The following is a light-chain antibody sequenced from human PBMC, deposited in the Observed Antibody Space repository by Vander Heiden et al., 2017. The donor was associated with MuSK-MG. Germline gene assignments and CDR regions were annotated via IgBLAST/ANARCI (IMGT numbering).Light chain of an antibody. V-gene: IGKV1-13*02. CDR2: DAS. Sequence: AIQLTQSPSSLSASVGDRVTITYRASQGISSALAWYPQKPGKAPKLLIYDASSLESGVPSMFSGSGSGTDVTITISSLQPEDFATYSSQQCNSYPPVPTFGGGTKVEIK. CDR1: QGISSA. CDR3: QQCNSYPPVPT. J-gene: IGKJ4*01.